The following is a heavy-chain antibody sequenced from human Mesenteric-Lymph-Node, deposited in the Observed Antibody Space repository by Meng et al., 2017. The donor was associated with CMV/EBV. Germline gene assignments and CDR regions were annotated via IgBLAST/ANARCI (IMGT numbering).Heavy chain of an antibody. J-gene: IGHJ4*02. CDR1: GASISRGSS. CDR2: IYDSGST. CDR3: ARTRGWYGPFDF. D-gene: IGHD6-19*01. V-gene: IGHV4-30-2*06. Sequence: CAVSGASISRGSSWAWLRQSPGKGLELIGYIYDSGSTYYNPSLNSPVTISVDRSKNQFSLKLTSVTAADTAVYYCARTRGWYGPFDFWGQGTLVTVSS.